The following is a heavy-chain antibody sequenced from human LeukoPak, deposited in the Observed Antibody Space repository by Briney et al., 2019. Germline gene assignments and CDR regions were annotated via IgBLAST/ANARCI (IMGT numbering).Heavy chain of an antibody. CDR1: GFTFSLYA. CDR2: ISGSGGGS. V-gene: IGHV3-23*01. CDR3: ARETIRFDP. D-gene: IGHD3-9*01. Sequence: GGSLTLPCAASGFTFSLYAMSWARQAPGKEPEWVSVISGSGGGSYYADSVKGRFTISRDNSKNTLSLQMNSLRAEDTALYYCARETIRFDPWGQGTLVTVSS. J-gene: IGHJ5*02.